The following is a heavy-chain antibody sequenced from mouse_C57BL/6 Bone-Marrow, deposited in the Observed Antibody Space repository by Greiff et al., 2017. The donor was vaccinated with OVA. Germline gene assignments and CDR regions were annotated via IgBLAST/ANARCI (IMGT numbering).Heavy chain of an antibody. D-gene: IGHD6-1*01. CDR3: ARTNQYYFDY. Sequence: QVQLQQPGAELVRPGSSVKLSCKASGYTFTSYWMAWVKQRPGQGLEWIGNIYPSDSETHYNQKFKDKATLTVDKSSSTAYMQLSSLTSEDSAVYYCARTNQYYFDYWGQGTTLTVSS. CDR1: GYTFTSYW. CDR2: IYPSDSET. V-gene: IGHV1-61*01. J-gene: IGHJ2*01.